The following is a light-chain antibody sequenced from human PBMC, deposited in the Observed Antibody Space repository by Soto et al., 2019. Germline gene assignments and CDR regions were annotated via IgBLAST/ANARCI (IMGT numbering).Light chain of an antibody. Sequence: QSVLTQPASVSGSPGQSITISCTGTSSDVGSDNLVSWYQQHPGKAPQLMTYEDNKRPSGVSDRFSGSKSGNTASLTISGLQAEDEADYYCCSFAGSSTPYVFGTGTKLTVL. V-gene: IGLV2-23*01. CDR2: EDN. J-gene: IGLJ1*01. CDR3: CSFAGSSTPYV. CDR1: SSDVGSDNL.